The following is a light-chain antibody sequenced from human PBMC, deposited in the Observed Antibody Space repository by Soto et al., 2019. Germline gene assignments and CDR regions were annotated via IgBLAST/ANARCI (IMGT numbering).Light chain of an antibody. CDR2: AAS. CDR1: QSISSY. J-gene: IGKJ1*01. Sequence: DIQMTQSPSSLSASVGDRVTITCRASQSISSYLNWYQQRPGKAPKPLIYAASSLQSGVPSRFSGSRSGTDFTLTISSLQPEDFATYYCQQSYSTPRTFGQGTKVEIK. CDR3: QQSYSTPRT. V-gene: IGKV1-39*01.